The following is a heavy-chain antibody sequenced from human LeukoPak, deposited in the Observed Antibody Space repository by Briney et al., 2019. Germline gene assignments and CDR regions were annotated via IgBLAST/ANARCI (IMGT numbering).Heavy chain of an antibody. J-gene: IGHJ6*02. CDR3: AKLGYCTNGVCYGLDYYYYGMDV. CDR1: GGTFSSYA. CDR2: IIPILGIA. D-gene: IGHD2-8*01. Sequence: GASVKVPCKASGGTFSSYAISWVRQAPGQGLEWMGRIIPILGIANYAQKFRGRVTITADKSTSTAYMELSSLRSEDTAVYYCAKLGYCTNGVCYGLDYYYYGMDVWGQGTTVTVSS. V-gene: IGHV1-69*04.